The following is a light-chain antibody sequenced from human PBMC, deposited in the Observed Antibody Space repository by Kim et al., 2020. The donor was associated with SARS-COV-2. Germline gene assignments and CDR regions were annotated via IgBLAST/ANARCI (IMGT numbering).Light chain of an antibody. CDR2: GAS. J-gene: IGKJ1*01. Sequence: EIVLTKSPGTLSLSPGERATLSCRASQSVSSSYLAWYQQKPGQAPRLLIYGASSRATGIPDRFSGSGSGTDFTLTISRLEPEDFAVYYCQRYGSSPWTFGQGTKVDIK. CDR1: QSVSSSY. V-gene: IGKV3-20*01. CDR3: QRYGSSPWT.